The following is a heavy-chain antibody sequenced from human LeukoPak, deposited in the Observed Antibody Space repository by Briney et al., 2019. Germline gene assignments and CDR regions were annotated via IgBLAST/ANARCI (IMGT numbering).Heavy chain of an antibody. CDR3: ARVQTANSGYYFDY. CDR2: IYYSEST. Sequence: SETLSLTCTVSGGSISSGDYYWSWIRQSPGKGLEWNGYIYYSESTYYNPSLKSRLTMSVDTSKNQFSLKLSSVTAADTAVYYCARVQTANSGYYFDYWGQGTLVTVSS. V-gene: IGHV4-30-4*08. D-gene: IGHD3-22*01. J-gene: IGHJ4*02. CDR1: GGSISSGDYY.